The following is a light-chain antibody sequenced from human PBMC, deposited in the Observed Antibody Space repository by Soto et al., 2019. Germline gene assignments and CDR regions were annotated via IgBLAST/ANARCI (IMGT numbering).Light chain of an antibody. CDR2: EVS. CDR1: SSDVGDYKF. CDR3: SSFAGNNNVV. V-gene: IGLV2-8*01. Sequence: QSALTQPPSASGSPGQSVTISCTGTSSDVGDYKFVSWYQQHPGKAPKLMIYEVSRRPSGVPDRFSGSKSGNTASLTVSWLQAEDEADYYCSSFAGNNNVVFGGGTKVTVL. J-gene: IGLJ2*01.